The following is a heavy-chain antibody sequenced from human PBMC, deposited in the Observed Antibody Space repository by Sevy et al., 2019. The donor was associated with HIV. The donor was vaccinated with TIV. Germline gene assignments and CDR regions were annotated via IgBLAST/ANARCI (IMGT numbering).Heavy chain of an antibody. CDR3: TREFWWRFDL. CDR1: GFTSSDHY. J-gene: IGHJ2*01. D-gene: IGHD2-21*01. V-gene: IGHV3-7*03. CDR2: IKPDGTEK. Sequence: GGSLRLSCAASGFTSSDHYMTWVRQAPGKGLQCVAKIKPDGTEKFYVDSMRGRFTVSRDNAKNSLYLQMNSLRLDDTAVYYCTREFWWRFDLWGRGTLVTVSS.